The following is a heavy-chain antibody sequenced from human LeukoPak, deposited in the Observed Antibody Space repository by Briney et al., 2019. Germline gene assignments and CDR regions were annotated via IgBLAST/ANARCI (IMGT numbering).Heavy chain of an antibody. Sequence: ASVKVSCKASGYTFIGYYIHWVRQAPGQGLEWLGWINCNTGGTNYAQKLQGRVTMTTDTSTSTAYMELRSLRSDDTAVYYCASLLLTGGYWGQGTLVTVSS. V-gene: IGHV1-18*04. CDR1: GYTFIGYY. D-gene: IGHD3-10*01. J-gene: IGHJ4*02. CDR3: ASLLLTGGY. CDR2: INCNTGGT.